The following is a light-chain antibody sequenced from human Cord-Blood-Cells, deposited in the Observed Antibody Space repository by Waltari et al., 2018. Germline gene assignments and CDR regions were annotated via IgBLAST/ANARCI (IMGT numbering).Light chain of an antibody. Sequence: DIQMTQSPSSLSASVGDRVTITCRASQGISNYLAWYQQKPGKVPKLLIYATSTLQSWVPSRFSGSGSGTDFTLTISSLQPEDVATYYCQKYNSALTFGGGTKVEIK. CDR1: QGISNY. V-gene: IGKV1-27*01. J-gene: IGKJ4*01. CDR2: ATS. CDR3: QKYNSALT.